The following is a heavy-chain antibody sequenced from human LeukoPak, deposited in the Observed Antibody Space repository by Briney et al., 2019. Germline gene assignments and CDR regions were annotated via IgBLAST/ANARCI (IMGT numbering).Heavy chain of an antibody. D-gene: IGHD3-9*01. V-gene: IGHV1-58*02. CDR3: AAGRYFDLVDY. Sequence: GASVNVSCKASGFTFSSSAMQWVRQARGQRLEWVGWIVVGSGNTNYAQKFQERVTITRDMSTSTAYMELSSLRSEDTAVYYCAAGRYFDLVDYWGQGTLVTVSS. CDR2: IVVGSGNT. CDR1: GFTFSSSA. J-gene: IGHJ4*02.